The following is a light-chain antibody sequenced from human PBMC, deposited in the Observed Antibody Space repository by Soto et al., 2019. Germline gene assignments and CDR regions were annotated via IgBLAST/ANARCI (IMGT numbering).Light chain of an antibody. CDR3: QHYNGYPIT. CDR2: KAS. V-gene: IGKV1-5*03. J-gene: IGKJ4*01. Sequence: DIQMTQSPSTLSASVGDRVTITCRASQSLNTYLAWYQQKPGKAPKLLIYKASSLQSGVPSRFSGSGSGTDFTLTISNLQPDDLATYYCQHYNGYPITYGGGTKVQI. CDR1: QSLNTY.